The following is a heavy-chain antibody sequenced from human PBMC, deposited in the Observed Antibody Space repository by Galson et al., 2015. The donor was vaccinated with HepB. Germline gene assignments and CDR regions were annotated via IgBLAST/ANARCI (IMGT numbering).Heavy chain of an antibody. CDR1: GGSISSGDYY. Sequence: TLSLTCTVSGGSISSGDYYWSWIRQPPGKGLEWIGYIYYSGSTYYNPSLKSRVTISVDTSKNQFSLKLSSVTAADTAVYYCARGLGYCSGGSCYGAFDIWGQGTMVTVSS. CDR3: ARGLGYCSGGSCYGAFDI. V-gene: IGHV4-30-4*01. CDR2: IYYSGST. D-gene: IGHD2-15*01. J-gene: IGHJ3*02.